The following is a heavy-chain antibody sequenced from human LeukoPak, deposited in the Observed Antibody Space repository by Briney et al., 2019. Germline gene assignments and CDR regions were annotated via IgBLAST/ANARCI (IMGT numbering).Heavy chain of an antibody. CDR3: ARDPLTSTWSPYYFTLDV. CDR1: GYTFTTYG. V-gene: IGHV1-18*01. J-gene: IGHJ6*02. D-gene: IGHD6-13*01. CDR2: ISVYNGNT. Sequence: ASVKVSCKASGYTFTTYGISWVRQAPGQGLEWLGRISVYNGNTNYAQKLQGRVTMTTDTSTSTAYMELTRLTSDDTAAYYCARDPLTSTWSPYYFTLDVWGQGTTVSVSS.